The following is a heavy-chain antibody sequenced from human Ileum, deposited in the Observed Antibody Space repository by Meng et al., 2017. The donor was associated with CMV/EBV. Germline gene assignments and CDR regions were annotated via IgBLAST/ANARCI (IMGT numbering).Heavy chain of an antibody. J-gene: IGHJ4*02. CDR1: GYTFTGYY. CDR2: INPGDGST. V-gene: IGHV1-46*01. Sequence: QVQLVQAGAEVKNPGASVKVSCKASGYTFTGYYIHWVRQAPGEGLEWMGIINPGDGSTNYAQKFQGRVTMTRDTSTTTVHMELSSLRSEDTAVYYCARGPSRTDFDYWGQGTLVTVSS. CDR3: ARGPSRTDFDY. D-gene: IGHD1-14*01.